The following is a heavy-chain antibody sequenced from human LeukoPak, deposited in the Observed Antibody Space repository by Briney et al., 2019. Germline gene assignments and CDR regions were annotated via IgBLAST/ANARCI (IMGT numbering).Heavy chain of an antibody. CDR2: INWNGDTT. V-gene: IGHV3-20*04. Sequence: GGSLRLSCAASGFTFDDYGMTWVRQVPGKGLEWVCGINWNGDTTTYADSVKGRFTLSRDNAKNALYLQMNSLRAEDTAMYYCARDDVPVIWGQGTLVTVSS. CDR3: ARDDVPVI. CDR1: GFTFDDYG. J-gene: IGHJ4*02. D-gene: IGHD2/OR15-2a*01.